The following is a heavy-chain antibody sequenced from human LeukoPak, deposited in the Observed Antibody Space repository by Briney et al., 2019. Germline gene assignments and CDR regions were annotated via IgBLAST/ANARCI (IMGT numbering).Heavy chain of an antibody. D-gene: IGHD1-26*01. Sequence: PGRSLRLSCAASGFTFSNYAMHWVRQAPGKGLEWVAVISFDGSNKYFAGSVKGRFTISRDNSKNTLCLQMSSLRAEDTAVYYCARDNTRGPYFDLWGRGTLVTVSS. CDR3: ARDNTRGPYFDL. CDR2: ISFDGSNK. CDR1: GFTFSNYA. V-gene: IGHV3-30*04. J-gene: IGHJ2*01.